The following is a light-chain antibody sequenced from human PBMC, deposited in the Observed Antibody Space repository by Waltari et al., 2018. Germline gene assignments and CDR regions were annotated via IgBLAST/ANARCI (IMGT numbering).Light chain of an antibody. Sequence: IQMTQSPSSLSASVGDRVTTTCQASQDINNYLNWYQQKPGKAPKLLIYDASNLETGVTSRFSGSGSGTYFTFTISSLQPEDIATFYCQQYEDLPFTFGGGTKVDIK. CDR1: QDINNY. V-gene: IGKV1-33*01. CDR3: QQYEDLPFT. J-gene: IGKJ4*01. CDR2: DAS.